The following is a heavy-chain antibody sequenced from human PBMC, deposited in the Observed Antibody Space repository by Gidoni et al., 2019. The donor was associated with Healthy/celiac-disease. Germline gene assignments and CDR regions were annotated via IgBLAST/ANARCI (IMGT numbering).Heavy chain of an antibody. D-gene: IGHD3-3*01. Sequence: VTGPGLVKPSETLSLTCAVSGYSISSGYYWGWIRQPPGKGLEWIGSIYHSGSTYYNPSLKSRVTISVDTSKNQFSLKLSSVTAADTAVYYCARSQELTIFGVVIPYYFDYWGQGTLVTVSS. CDR1: GYSISSGYY. V-gene: IGHV4-38-2*01. J-gene: IGHJ4*02. CDR3: ARSQELTIFGVVIPYYFDY. CDR2: IYHSGST.